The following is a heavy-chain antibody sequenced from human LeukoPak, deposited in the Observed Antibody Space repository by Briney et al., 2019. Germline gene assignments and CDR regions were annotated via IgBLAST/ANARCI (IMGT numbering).Heavy chain of an antibody. J-gene: IGHJ5*02. CDR2: IIPIFGTA. CDR3: ARKGRYGDYVNWFDP. CDR1: GGTFSSYA. V-gene: IGHV1-69*01. D-gene: IGHD4-17*01. Sequence: SVKVSCKASGGTFSSYAISWVRQAPGQGLEWMGGIIPIFGTADYAQKFQGRVTITADESTSTAYMELSSLRSEDTAVYYCARKGRYGDYVNWFDPWGQGTLVTVSS.